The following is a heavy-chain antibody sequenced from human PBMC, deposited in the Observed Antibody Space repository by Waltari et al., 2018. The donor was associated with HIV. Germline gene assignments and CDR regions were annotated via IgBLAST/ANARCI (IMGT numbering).Heavy chain of an antibody. Sequence: QVQLVESGGGVVQPGGSLRLSCAASGFTFRSYGMHWVRQAPGQGLEWVAFIRYDGSNKYYADSVKGRFTISRDNSKNTLYLQMNSLRAEDTAVYYCAKDLGGPEFGPDYYYGMDVWGQGTTVTVSS. CDR3: AKDLGGPEFGPDYYYGMDV. CDR2: IRYDGSNK. CDR1: GFTFRSYG. D-gene: IGHD3-16*01. V-gene: IGHV3-30*02. J-gene: IGHJ6*02.